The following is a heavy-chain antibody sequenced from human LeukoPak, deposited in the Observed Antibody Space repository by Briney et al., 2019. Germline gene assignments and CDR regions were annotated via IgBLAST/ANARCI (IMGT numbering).Heavy chain of an antibody. V-gene: IGHV1-3*01. D-gene: IGHD1-26*01. CDR3: AGIVGAPGTIDY. CDR1: GYTFTIYA. CDR2: INAGNGNT. J-gene: IGHJ4*02. Sequence: GASVKVSCKASGYTFTIYAMHWVRQAPGQRLEWMGWINAGNGNTKYSQKFQGRVTITRDTSASTAYMELSSLRSEDTAVYYCAGIVGAPGTIDYWGQGTLVTVSS.